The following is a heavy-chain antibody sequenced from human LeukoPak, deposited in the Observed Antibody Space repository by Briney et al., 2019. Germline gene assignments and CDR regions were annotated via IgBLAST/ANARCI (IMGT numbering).Heavy chain of an antibody. CDR2: IRYDGSNK. D-gene: IGHD3-3*01. V-gene: IGHV3-30*02. Sequence: GGSLRLSCAASGFTFSSYGMHWVRQAPGKGLEWVAFIRYDGSNKYYADSVKGRLTISRDNSKNTLYLQMNSLRAEDTAVYYCAKDTTNTYYDFWSGYFDYWGQGTLVTVSS. J-gene: IGHJ4*02. CDR3: AKDTTNTYYDFWSGYFDY. CDR1: GFTFSSYG.